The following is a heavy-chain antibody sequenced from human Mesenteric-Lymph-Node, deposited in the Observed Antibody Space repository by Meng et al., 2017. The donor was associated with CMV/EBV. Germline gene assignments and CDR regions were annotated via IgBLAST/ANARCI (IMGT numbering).Heavy chain of an antibody. CDR3: AKVHSDFWCDY. J-gene: IGHJ4*02. CDR2: ISGSGGST. D-gene: IGHD3-3*01. V-gene: IGHV3-23*01. CDR1: GFTFSSYA. Sequence: SFAASGFTFSSYAMSWVRQAPGKGLEWVSAISGSGGSTYYADSVKGRFTISRDNSKNTLYLQMNSLRAEDTAVYYCAKVHSDFWCDYWGQGTLVTVSS.